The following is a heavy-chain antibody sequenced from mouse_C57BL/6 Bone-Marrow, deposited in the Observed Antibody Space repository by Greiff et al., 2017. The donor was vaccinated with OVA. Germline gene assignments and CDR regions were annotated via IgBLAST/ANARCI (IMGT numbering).Heavy chain of an antibody. V-gene: IGHV5-6*01. CDR3: ARHGRGGFAY. CDR1: GFTFSSYG. Sequence: EVKLVESGGDLVKPGGSLKLSCAASGFTFSSYGMSWVRQTPDKRLEWVATISSGGSYTYYPDSVKGRFTISRDNAKNTLYLQMSSLKSEDTAMYYCARHGRGGFAYWGQGTLVTVSA. J-gene: IGHJ3*01. CDR2: ISSGGSYT.